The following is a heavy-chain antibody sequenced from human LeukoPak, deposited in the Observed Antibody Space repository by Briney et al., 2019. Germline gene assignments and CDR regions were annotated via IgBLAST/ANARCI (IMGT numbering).Heavy chain of an antibody. CDR2: IRGSGGGS. CDR1: GFTFSNYG. J-gene: IGHJ4*02. D-gene: IGHD6-19*01. CDR3: AKDDGSGWYQIDY. Sequence: GGSLRLSCAASGFTFSNYGMHWVRQAPGKGLEWVSVIRGSGGGSYYGDSVKGRFTISRDNSKNTLYLQMNSLRAEDTAVYYCAKDDGSGWYQIDYWGQGTLVTISS. V-gene: IGHV3-23*01.